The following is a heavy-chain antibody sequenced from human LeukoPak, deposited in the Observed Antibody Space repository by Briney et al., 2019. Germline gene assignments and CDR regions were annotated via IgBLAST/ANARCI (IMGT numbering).Heavy chain of an antibody. D-gene: IGHD3-10*01. CDR3: AKNYGFDY. CDR2: IRYDGSDK. V-gene: IGHV3-30*02. Sequence: GGSLRLSCAASGFTFSSYGMHWVRQAPGKGLEWVAFIRYDGSDKYYADSVKGRFTISRDNSKSTLYLQMNSLRVEDTAVYYCAKNYGFDYWGQGTLVTVSS. J-gene: IGHJ4*02. CDR1: GFTFSSYG.